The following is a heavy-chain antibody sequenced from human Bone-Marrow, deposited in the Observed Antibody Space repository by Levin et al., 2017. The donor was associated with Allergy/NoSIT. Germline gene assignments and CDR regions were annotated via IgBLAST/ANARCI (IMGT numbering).Heavy chain of an antibody. D-gene: IGHD3-10*01. CDR2: IYYRGST. Sequence: SETLSLTCTVSGGSVTSYYWSWIRQPPGKGLEWVGYIYYRGSTNYNPSLKSRLTISVDTPKKQVSLRLSSVTAADTAVYYCASTSYGSASPILADVWGKGTTVTVSS. CDR3: ASTSYGSASPILADV. V-gene: IGHV4-59*02. CDR1: GGSVTSYY. J-gene: IGHJ6*04.